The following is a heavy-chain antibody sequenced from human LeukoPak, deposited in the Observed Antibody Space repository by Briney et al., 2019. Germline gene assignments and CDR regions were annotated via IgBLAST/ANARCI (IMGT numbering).Heavy chain of an antibody. J-gene: IGHJ3*02. D-gene: IGHD6-19*01. Sequence: PGGSLRLSCTVSGFTFSDYYMSWVRQAPGKGLEWVSYISSSGSMLHYADSVEGRFTISRDNAKNSLYLQMNSLRAEDTALYYCAKDSSGWTPQGAFDIWGQGTMVTVSS. CDR3: AKDSSGWTPQGAFDI. CDR1: GFTFSDYY. V-gene: IGHV3-11*01. CDR2: ISSSGSML.